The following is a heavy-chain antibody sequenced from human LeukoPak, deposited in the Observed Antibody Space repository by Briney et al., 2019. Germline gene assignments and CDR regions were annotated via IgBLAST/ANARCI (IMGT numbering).Heavy chain of an antibody. Sequence: SSETLSLTCAVYGGSFDGYYWSWIRQPPGKGLEWIGEINHSGSTNYNPSLKSRVTISVDTSKNQFSLKLSSVTAADTAVYYCARGLGGIAAAGSYGMDVWGQGTTVTVSS. D-gene: IGHD6-13*01. CDR2: INHSGST. CDR1: GGSFDGYY. CDR3: ARGLGGIAAAGSYGMDV. J-gene: IGHJ6*02. V-gene: IGHV4-34*01.